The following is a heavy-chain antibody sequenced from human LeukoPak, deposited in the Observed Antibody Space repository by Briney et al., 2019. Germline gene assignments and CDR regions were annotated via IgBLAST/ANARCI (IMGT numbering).Heavy chain of an antibody. V-gene: IGHV6-1*01. CDR1: GDSVSRNSAA. J-gene: IGHJ5*01. CDR3: ARVADSSGYFDC. Sequence: SRTLSLTCAISGDSVSRNSAAWNWIRQSPSRGLEWLGRTYYRSKWYNDYAVSVKSRISINPDTSKNQFSLQLNSVTPEDTAVYYCARVADSSGYFDCWGQGTLVTVSS. CDR2: TYYRSKWYN. D-gene: IGHD3-22*01.